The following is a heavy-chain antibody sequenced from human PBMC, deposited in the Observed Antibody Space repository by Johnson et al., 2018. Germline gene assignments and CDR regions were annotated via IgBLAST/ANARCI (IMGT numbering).Heavy chain of an antibody. CDR1: GGSMSRSY. V-gene: IGHV4-59*12. Sequence: QVQLQESGPRLVKPWETLSLTCTVSGGSMSRSYWSWIRQPPGKGLEWIGYMYYGGTAKYNPSLKSRVTVSIDTSKNAVSLRLTSVTAAATAIYYCARGTLGYDSRGYYADAFDIWGQGTRVTVSS. D-gene: IGHD3-22*01. CDR3: ARGTLGYDSRGYYADAFDI. CDR2: MYYGGTA. J-gene: IGHJ3*02.